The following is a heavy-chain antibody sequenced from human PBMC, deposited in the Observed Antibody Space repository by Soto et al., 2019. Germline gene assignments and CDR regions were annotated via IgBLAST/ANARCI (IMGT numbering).Heavy chain of an antibody. D-gene: IGHD5-12*01. CDR1: GFTFSSYA. V-gene: IGHV3-23*01. CDR3: AKDGGGWATIMGSYYYYGMDV. J-gene: IGHJ6*02. Sequence: GGSLRLSCAASGFTFSSYAMSWVRQAPGKGLEWVSAISGSGGSTYYADSVKGRFTFSRDNYKNTLYLQMNSLRAEDTAVYYCAKDGGGWATIMGSYYYYGMDVWGQGTTVTVSS. CDR2: ISGSGGST.